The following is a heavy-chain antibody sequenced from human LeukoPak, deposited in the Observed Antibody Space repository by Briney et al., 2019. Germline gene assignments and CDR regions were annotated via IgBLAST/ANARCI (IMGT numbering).Heavy chain of an antibody. CDR1: GFTVSTKY. CDR2: IYTSGDT. D-gene: IGHD1-26*01. V-gene: IGHV3-53*01. Sequence: SGGSLRLSCAASGFTVSTKYMSWVRQAPGEGLEWVSTIYTSGDTYYAASVKGRFTISRDDSKNTLYLQVNSLRAEDTAVYYCARLVVGAMGNDYWGQGTLVTVSS. CDR3: ARLVVGAMGNDY. J-gene: IGHJ4*02.